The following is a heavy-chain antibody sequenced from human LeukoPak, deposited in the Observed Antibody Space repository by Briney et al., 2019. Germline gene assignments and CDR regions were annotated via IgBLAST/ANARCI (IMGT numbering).Heavy chain of an antibody. CDR3: ARGGRVHYYYYMDV. J-gene: IGHJ6*03. V-gene: IGHV4-34*01. Sequence: SETLSLTCAVYGGSFSGYYWSWIRQPPGKGLEWIGEINHSGSTNYNPSLKSRVTISVDTSKNQFSLKLSSVTAADTAVYYCARGGRVHYYYYMDVWGKGTTVTVSS. CDR1: GGSFSGYY. D-gene: IGHD3-10*01. CDR2: INHSGST.